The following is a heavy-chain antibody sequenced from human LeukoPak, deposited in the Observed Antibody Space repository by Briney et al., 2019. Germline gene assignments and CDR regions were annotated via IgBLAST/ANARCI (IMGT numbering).Heavy chain of an antibody. CDR2: IKQDGSEK. CDR1: GFTFSSYW. CDR3: ARTFSPHQYYDFWSGYYYYGMDV. V-gene: IGHV3-7*01. D-gene: IGHD3-3*01. J-gene: IGHJ6*02. Sequence: GGSLRLYCAASGFTFSSYWMSWVRQAPGKGLEWVANIKQDGSEKYYVDSVKGRFTISRDNAKNSLYLQMNSLRAEDTAVYYCARTFSPHQYYDFWSGYYYYGMDVWGQGTTVTVSS.